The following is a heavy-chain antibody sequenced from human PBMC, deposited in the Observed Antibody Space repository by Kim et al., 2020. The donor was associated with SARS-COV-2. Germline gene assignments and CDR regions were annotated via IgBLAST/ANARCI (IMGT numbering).Heavy chain of an antibody. V-gene: IGHV1-18*04. CDR1: GYTFTSYG. J-gene: IGHJ6*02. D-gene: IGHD3-10*02. CDR2: ISAYNGNT. CDR3: ARFVRGVIPYYYYGMDV. Sequence: ASVKVSCKASGYTFTSYGISWVRQAPGQGLEWMGWISAYNGNTDYAQRLQGRVTMTTDTSTSTAYMELRSLRSDDTAVYYCARFVRGVIPYYYYGMDVWGQRTTVPVSS.